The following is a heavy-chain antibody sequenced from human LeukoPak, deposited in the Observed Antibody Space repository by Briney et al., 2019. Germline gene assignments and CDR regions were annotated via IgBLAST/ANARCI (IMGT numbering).Heavy chain of an antibody. CDR1: GGSFSRYY. J-gene: IGHJ4*02. CDR3: ARVAGLRYFDWLFTQYYFDY. Sequence: SETLSLTRAVYGGSFSRYYWSWIRQPPGKGLEWIGEINHSGSTNYNPSLKSRVTISVDTSKNQFSLKLSSVTAADTAVYYCARVAGLRYFDWLFTQYYFDYWGQGTLVTVSS. V-gene: IGHV4-34*01. CDR2: INHSGST. D-gene: IGHD3-9*01.